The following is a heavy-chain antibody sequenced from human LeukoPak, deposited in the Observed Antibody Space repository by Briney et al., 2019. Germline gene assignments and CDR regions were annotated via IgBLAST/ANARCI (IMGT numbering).Heavy chain of an antibody. CDR3: ARARGPYSSSWPSGFQH. CDR1: GFTFSSYS. V-gene: IGHV3-48*04. CDR2: ISSSSSTI. J-gene: IGHJ1*01. D-gene: IGHD6-13*01. Sequence: GGSLRLSCAASGFTFSSYSMNWVRQAPGKGLEWVSSISSSSSTICYADSVEGRFTISRDNAKNSLYLQMNSLRAEDTAVYYCARARGPYSSSWPSGFQHWGQGTLVTVSS.